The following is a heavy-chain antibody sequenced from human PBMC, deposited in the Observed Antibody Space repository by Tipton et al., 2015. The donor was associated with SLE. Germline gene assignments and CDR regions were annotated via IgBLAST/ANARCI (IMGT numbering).Heavy chain of an antibody. D-gene: IGHD1-26*01. CDR2: IYYSGST. Sequence: LRLSCTVSGGPISSSSYYWSWIRQPPGKGLEWIGYIYYSGSTNYNPSLKSRVTISVDTSKNQFSLKLSSVTAADTAVYYCARGYVGALAFDIWGQGTMVTVSS. V-gene: IGHV4-61*01. J-gene: IGHJ3*02. CDR3: ARGYVGALAFDI. CDR1: GGPISSSSYY.